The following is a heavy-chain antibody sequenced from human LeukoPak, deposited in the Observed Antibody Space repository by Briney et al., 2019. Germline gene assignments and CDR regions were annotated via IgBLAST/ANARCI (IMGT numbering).Heavy chain of an antibody. V-gene: IGHV3-11*05. Sequence: GGSLRLSCAASGFTFSDYYMSWIRQAPGKGLEWVSYISSSSSYTNYVDSVKGRFTISRDNAKNSLYLQMNSLRAEDTAVYYCARDPGYSYGQTFDYWGQGTLVTVSS. CDR3: ARDPGYSYGQTFDY. J-gene: IGHJ4*02. D-gene: IGHD5-18*01. CDR1: GFTFSDYY. CDR2: ISSSSSYT.